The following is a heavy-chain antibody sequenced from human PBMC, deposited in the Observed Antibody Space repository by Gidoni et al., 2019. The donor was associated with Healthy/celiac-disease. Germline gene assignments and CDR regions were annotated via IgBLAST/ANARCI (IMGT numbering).Heavy chain of an antibody. J-gene: IGHJ4*02. CDR3: AREFFDSTGNFDY. CDR1: GFTFSSYA. Sequence: QVQLVESGGGVVQPGRSLRLSCSASGFTFSSYAMHWVRQAPGKGLEWVAVISYDGSNKYYADSVKGRFTISRDNSKNTLYLQMNSLRAEDTAVYYCAREFFDSTGNFDYWGQGTLVTVSS. D-gene: IGHD2-2*01. V-gene: IGHV3-30-3*01. CDR2: ISYDGSNK.